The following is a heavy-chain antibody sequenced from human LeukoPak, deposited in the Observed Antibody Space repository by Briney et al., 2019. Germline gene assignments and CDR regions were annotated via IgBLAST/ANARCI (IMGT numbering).Heavy chain of an antibody. CDR3: ARGFERELLPVY. CDR2: IYYSGST. J-gene: IGHJ4*02. D-gene: IGHD1-26*01. Sequence: PSETLSLTCTVSGGSISSYYWSWIRQPPGKGLEWIGYIYYSGSTNYNPSLKSRVTISVDTSKSQFSLELSSVTAADTAVYYCARGFERELLPVYWGQGTLVTVSS. CDR1: GGSISSYY. V-gene: IGHV4-59*01.